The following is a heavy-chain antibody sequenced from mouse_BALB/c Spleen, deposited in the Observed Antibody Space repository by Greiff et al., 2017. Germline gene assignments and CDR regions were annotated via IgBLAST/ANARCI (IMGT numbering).Heavy chain of an antibody. CDR3: ARYYGSSWFAY. D-gene: IGHD1-1*01. CDR1: GYSITSDYA. Sequence: VQLQQSGPGLVKPSQSLSLTCTVTGYSITSDYAWNWIRQFPGNKLEWMGYISYSGSTSYNPSLKSRISITRDTSKNQFFLQLNSVTTEDTATYYCARYYGSSWFAYWGQGTLVTVSA. J-gene: IGHJ3*01. V-gene: IGHV3-2*02. CDR2: ISYSGST.